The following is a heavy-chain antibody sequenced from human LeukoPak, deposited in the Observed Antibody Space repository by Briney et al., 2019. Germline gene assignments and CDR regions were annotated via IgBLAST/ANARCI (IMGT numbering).Heavy chain of an antibody. CDR1: GFTFSRYW. D-gene: IGHD6-6*01. J-gene: IGHJ4*02. Sequence: GGSLRLSCAASGFTFSRYWMSWVRQAPGKGLEWVANIKQDGSDKYYVDSVKGRFTISRDNAKNSLSLQLNSLRAEDTAVYYCARDRSSFFFDYWGQGTLVTVSS. CDR3: ARDRSSFFFDY. V-gene: IGHV3-7*01. CDR2: IKQDGSDK.